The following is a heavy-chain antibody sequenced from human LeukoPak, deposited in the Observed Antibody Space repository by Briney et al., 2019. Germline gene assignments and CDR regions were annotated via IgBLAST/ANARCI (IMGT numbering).Heavy chain of an antibody. CDR3: ARDEGYSSSWYDEIANWFDP. V-gene: IGHV7-4-1*02. Sequence: ASVKVSCKASGYTFTNYAMNWVRQAPGQGLEWMGWINTDTGNPTYAQGFTRRLVFSLDTSASTAYLQISSLKAEDTAVYYCARDEGYSSSWYDEIANWFDPWGQGTLVTVSS. CDR2: INTDTGNP. CDR1: GYTFTNYA. J-gene: IGHJ5*02. D-gene: IGHD6-13*01.